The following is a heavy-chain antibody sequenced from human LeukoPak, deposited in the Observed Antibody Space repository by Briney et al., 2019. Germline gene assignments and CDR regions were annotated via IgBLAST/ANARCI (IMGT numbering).Heavy chain of an antibody. D-gene: IGHD3-10*01. CDR2: ISTASGYI. CDR1: GFTFSNAW. V-gene: IGHV3-21*01. CDR3: VRDAGHVWYGRFDY. J-gene: IGHJ4*02. Sequence: GGSLRLSCAASGFTFSNAWMNWVRQAPGKGLEWVSSISTASGYIYYADSLKGRFTISRDNAKKSLSLQMSSLRAEDTAVYYCVRDAGHVWYGRFDYWGQGALVTVSS.